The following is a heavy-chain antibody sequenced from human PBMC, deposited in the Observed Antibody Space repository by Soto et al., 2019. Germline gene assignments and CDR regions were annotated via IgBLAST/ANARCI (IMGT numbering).Heavy chain of an antibody. D-gene: IGHD5-12*01. CDR3: SIDSYSGTTVARIDT. CDR2: VKRKTHGGTT. CDR1: GVTFSSAW. J-gene: IGHJ5*01. V-gene: IGHV3-15*07. Sequence: GGSRRVAWAGSGVTFSSAWRIWVRQAPGKGLEWVGRVKRKTHGGTTDYAEPVKGRLAISRDDSNNMVYLQMNRMKIQDTAVYYCSIDSYSGTTVARIDTRAHGTPVTVS.